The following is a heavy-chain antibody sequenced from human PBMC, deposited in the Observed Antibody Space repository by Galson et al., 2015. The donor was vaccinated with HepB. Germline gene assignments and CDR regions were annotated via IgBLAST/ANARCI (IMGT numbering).Heavy chain of an antibody. D-gene: IGHD3-3*01. Sequence: SLRLSCAASGFTFSSYSMNWVRQAPGKGLEWVSSISSSSSYIYYADSVKGRFTISRDNAKNSLYLQMNSLRAEDTAVYYCASGSTIFGVVEMEGFNWGQGTLVTVSS. J-gene: IGHJ4*02. V-gene: IGHV3-21*01. CDR1: GFTFSSYS. CDR3: ASGSTIFGVVEMEGFN. CDR2: ISSSSSYI.